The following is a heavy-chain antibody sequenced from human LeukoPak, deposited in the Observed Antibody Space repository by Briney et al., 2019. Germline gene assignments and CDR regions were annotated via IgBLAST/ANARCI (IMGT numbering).Heavy chain of an antibody. D-gene: IGHD3-22*01. CDR2: IRGKANSYAT. Sequence: PGGSLRLSCAASGFTFSGSAMHWVRQASGKGLEWVGRIRGKANSYATAYAASVKGRFTISRDDSKNTAYLQMNSLKTEDTAVYYCTSHDSSGYYYHQLYYFDYWGQGTLVTVSS. CDR1: GFTFSGSA. J-gene: IGHJ4*02. V-gene: IGHV3-73*01. CDR3: TSHDSSGYYYHQLYYFDY.